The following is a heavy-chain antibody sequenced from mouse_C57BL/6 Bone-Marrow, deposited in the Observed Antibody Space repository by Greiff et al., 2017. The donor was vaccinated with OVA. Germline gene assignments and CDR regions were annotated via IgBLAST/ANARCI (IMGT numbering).Heavy chain of an antibody. J-gene: IGHJ3*01. CDR3: ARSGYGSSYEAY. CDR1: GYTFTSYW. Sequence: QVQLKQPGAELVRPGSSVKLSCKASGYTFTSYWMHWVKQRPIQGLEWIGNIDPSDSETHYNQKFKDKATLTVDKSSSTAYMQLSSLTSEDAAVYYGARSGYGSSYEAYWGQGTLVTVSA. CDR2: IDPSDSET. V-gene: IGHV1-52*01. D-gene: IGHD1-1*01.